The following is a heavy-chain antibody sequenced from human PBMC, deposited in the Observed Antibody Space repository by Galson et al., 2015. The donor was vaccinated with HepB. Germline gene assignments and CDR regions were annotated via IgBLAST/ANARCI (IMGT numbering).Heavy chain of an antibody. CDR3: ARLRGAENYYGSGSYPDY. V-gene: IGHV4-34*01. CDR2: INHSGST. D-gene: IGHD3-10*01. Sequence: SETLSLTCAVYGGSFSGYYWSWIRQPPGKGLEWVGEINHSGSTNYNPSLKSRVTISVDTSKNQFSLELSSVTAADTAVYHCARLRGAENYYGSGSYPDYWGQGTLVTVSS. CDR1: GGSFSGYY. J-gene: IGHJ4*02.